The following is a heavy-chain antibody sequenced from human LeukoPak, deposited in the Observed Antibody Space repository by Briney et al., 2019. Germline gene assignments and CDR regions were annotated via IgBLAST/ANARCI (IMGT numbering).Heavy chain of an antibody. CDR1: GGSISSYY. CDR2: IYYSGST. Sequence: SETLSLTCTVSGGSISSYYWSWIRQPPGKGLEWIGYIYYSGSTNYNPSLKSRVTISVDTSKNQFSLNLNSVTAADTAVYYCLYGGNSGDWVYWGQGTLVTVSS. D-gene: IGHD4-23*01. J-gene: IGHJ4*02. V-gene: IGHV4-59*12. CDR3: LYGGNSGDWVY.